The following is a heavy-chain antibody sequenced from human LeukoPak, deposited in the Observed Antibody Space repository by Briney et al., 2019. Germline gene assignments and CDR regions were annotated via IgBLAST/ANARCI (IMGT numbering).Heavy chain of an antibody. Sequence: SETLSLTCAVYGGSFSNYYWSWIRQPPGKGLEWIGEINHSGSTNYNPSLKSRVTISVDTSKNQFSLKVNSVTAADTAVYYCARRLDLWGRGTLVTVS. CDR1: GGSFSNYY. CDR2: INHSGST. J-gene: IGHJ2*01. V-gene: IGHV4-34*01. CDR3: ARRLDL.